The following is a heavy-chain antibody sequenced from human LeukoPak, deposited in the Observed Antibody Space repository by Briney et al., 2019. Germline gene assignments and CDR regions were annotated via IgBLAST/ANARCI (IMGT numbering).Heavy chain of an antibody. V-gene: IGHV1-2*02. CDR2: INPNSGGT. CDR1: GYTFTGYY. J-gene: IGHJ4*02. Sequence: GASVKVSCKASGYTFTGYYMHWVRQAPGQGLEWMGWINPNSGGTNYVQKFQGRVTMTRDTSISTAYMELSRLRSDDTAVYYCARVAMAGHFDYWGQGTLVTVSS. CDR3: ARVAMAGHFDY. D-gene: IGHD5-24*01.